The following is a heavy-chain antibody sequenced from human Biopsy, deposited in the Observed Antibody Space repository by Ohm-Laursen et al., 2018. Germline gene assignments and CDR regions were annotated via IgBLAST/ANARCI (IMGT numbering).Heavy chain of an antibody. Sequence: GTLSLTCTVSGGSFTGHYWTWIRQPPGQGLEWIGHISYTGYTSYNASLKSRVTISVDTSRNHFSLRLTSLAAADTAVYYCARGSNEYGGLYFPHWGQGTLVTVSS. J-gene: IGHJ1*01. CDR1: GGSFTGHY. CDR3: ARGSNEYGGLYFPH. V-gene: IGHV4-59*11. CDR2: ISYTGYT. D-gene: IGHD4-23*01.